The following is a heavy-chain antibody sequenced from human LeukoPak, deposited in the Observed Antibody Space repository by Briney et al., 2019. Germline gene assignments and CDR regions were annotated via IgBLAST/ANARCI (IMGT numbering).Heavy chain of an antibody. D-gene: IGHD2-15*01. J-gene: IGHJ5*02. Sequence: ASVKVSCKASGYTFTSYDINWVRQATGQGLEWMGWMNPNSGNTGYAQKFQGRVTMTRNTSISTDYMELSSLRSEDTAVYYCARGIVVVVAADNWFDPWGQGTLVTVSS. CDR2: MNPNSGNT. CDR1: GYTFTSYD. V-gene: IGHV1-8*01. CDR3: ARGIVVVVAADNWFDP.